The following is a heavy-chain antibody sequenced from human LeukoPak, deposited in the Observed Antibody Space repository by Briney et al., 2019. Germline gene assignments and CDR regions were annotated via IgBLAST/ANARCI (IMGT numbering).Heavy chain of an antibody. CDR1: GYTFTGYY. V-gene: IGHV1-2*04. Sequence: EASVKVSCKASGYTFTGYYMHWVRQAPGQGLEWMGWINPNSGGTNYAQKFQGWVTMTRDTSISTAYMELSRLRSDDTAVYYCARHYYDSSGYYYFDYWGQGTLVTVSS. CDR2: INPNSGGT. D-gene: IGHD3-22*01. CDR3: ARHYYDSSGYYYFDY. J-gene: IGHJ4*02.